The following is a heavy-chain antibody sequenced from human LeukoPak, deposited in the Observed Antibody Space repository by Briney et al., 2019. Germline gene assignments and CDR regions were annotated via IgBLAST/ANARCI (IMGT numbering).Heavy chain of an antibody. Sequence: GGSLRLSCAASGFTFSDYYMSWIRQAPGKGLEWVSGISWNSGSIDYADSVKGRFTISRDNAKNSLYLQMNSLKAEDTALYYCVKDIASFSGSYSWFDYWGQGTLVTVSS. CDR3: VKDIASFSGSYSWFDY. D-gene: IGHD1-26*01. V-gene: IGHV3-9*01. CDR2: ISWNSGSI. J-gene: IGHJ4*02. CDR1: GFTFSDYY.